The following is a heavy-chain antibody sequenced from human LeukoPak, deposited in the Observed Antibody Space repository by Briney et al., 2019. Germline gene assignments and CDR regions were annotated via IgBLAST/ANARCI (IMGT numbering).Heavy chain of an antibody. V-gene: IGHV4-59*01. CDR1: GGSISSYY. CDR2: IYYSGST. D-gene: IGHD4-17*01. J-gene: IGHJ4*02. CDR3: AGRNDYGDPRIDY. Sequence: SETLSLTCTVSGGSISSYYWSWIRQPAGKGLEWIGYIYYSGSTNYNPSLKSRVTISVDTSKNQFSLKLSSVTAADTAVYYCAGRNDYGDPRIDYWGQGTLVTVSS.